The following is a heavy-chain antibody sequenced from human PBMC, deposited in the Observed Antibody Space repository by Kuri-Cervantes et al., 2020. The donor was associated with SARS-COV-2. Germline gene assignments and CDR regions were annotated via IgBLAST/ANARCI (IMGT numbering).Heavy chain of an antibody. Sequence: GGSLRLSCAASGFTFSSYAMHWVRQAPGKGLEWVSVTSYDGSNKYYADSVKGRFTISRDNSKNTLYLQMNSLRAEDTAVYYCARTLGEDIVVVPAATFDYWGQGTLVTVSS. J-gene: IGHJ4*02. CDR1: GFTFSSYA. CDR3: ARTLGEDIVVVPAATFDY. V-gene: IGHV3-30-3*01. CDR2: TSYDGSNK. D-gene: IGHD2-2*01.